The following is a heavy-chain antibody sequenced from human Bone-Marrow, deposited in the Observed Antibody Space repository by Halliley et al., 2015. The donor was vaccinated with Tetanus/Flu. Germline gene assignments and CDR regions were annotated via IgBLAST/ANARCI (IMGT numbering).Heavy chain of an antibody. CDR1: GFIFRSHN. J-gene: IGHJ3*01. Sequence: SLRLSCAASGFIFRSHNMNWVRQTPGKGLEWVSSITSGPSVISYADSVKGRFTISRDNVKNSLHLWMNRLTSEATGVYYCARGLDFGTSGYYGLETGVFVLWGRGTLVTVSS. CDR2: ITSGPSVI. CDR3: ARGLDFGTSGYYGLETGVFVL. V-gene: IGHV3-21*06. D-gene: IGHD3-22*01.